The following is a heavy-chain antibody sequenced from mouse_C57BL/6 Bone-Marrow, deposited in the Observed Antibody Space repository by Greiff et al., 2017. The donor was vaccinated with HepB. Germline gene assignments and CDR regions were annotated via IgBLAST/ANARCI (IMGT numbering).Heavy chain of an antibody. V-gene: IGHV1-82*01. J-gene: IGHJ3*01. CDR3: AREVIKAWFAY. D-gene: IGHD2-4*01. CDR2: IYPGDGDT. Sequence: QVQLKQSGPELVKPGASVKISCKASGYAFSSSWMNWVKQRPGKGLEWIGRIYPGDGDTNYNGKFKGKATLTADKSSSTAYMQLSSLTSEDSAVYFCAREVIKAWFAYWGQGTLVTVSA. CDR1: GYAFSSSW.